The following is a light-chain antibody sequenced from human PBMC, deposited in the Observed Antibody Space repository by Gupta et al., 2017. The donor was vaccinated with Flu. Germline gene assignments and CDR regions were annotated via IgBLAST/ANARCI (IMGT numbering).Light chain of an antibody. Sequence: ATLCVSPGEKATLSISASPSVRSDLAWYQQKPGQAPRLLLYGASTRDTAIPDRFSGSGSGTEFTLTISSLQSEDFAVYYCQQYNNWPPSTFGQGTKVEMK. CDR1: PSVRSD. V-gene: IGKV3-15*01. CDR2: GAS. J-gene: IGKJ1*01. CDR3: QQYNNWPPST.